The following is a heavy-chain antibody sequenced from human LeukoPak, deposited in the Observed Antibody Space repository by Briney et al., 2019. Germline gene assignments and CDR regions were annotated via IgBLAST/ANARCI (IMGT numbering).Heavy chain of an antibody. J-gene: IGHJ4*02. D-gene: IGHD6-19*01. CDR3: AREEGSGWYDY. Sequence: GGSLGLSCAASGFIFSDYAMHWVRQAPGKGLEWVAVIFYDGDTKYYADSVKGRFTISRDNAKNTLYLQMNSLRAEDTAVYYCAREEGSGWYDYWGQGTLVTVSS. CDR2: IFYDGDTK. CDR1: GFIFSDYA. V-gene: IGHV3-30*04.